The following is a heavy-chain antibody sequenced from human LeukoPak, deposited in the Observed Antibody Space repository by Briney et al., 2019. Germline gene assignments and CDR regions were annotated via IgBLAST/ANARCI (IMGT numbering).Heavy chain of an antibody. J-gene: IGHJ4*02. CDR2: INPNSGGT. Sequence: ASVKVSCKASGYTFTVYYMHWVRQAPGQGPEWMGWINPNSGGTNYAQKFQGRVTLTRDTSITTTYMELSSLRSDDTAVYYCARDLEMGYGGIDYWGQGTLVTVSS. V-gene: IGHV1-2*02. CDR3: ARDLEMGYGGIDY. D-gene: IGHD3-3*01. CDR1: GYTFTVYY.